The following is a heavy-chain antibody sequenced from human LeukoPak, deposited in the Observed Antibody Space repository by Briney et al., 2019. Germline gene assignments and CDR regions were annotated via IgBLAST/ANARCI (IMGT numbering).Heavy chain of an antibody. CDR1: GGSFSGYY. CDR2: INHSGST. V-gene: IGHV4-34*01. D-gene: IGHD2-2*01. J-gene: IGHJ3*02. CDR3: ARPKGYCSSTSCHDAFDI. Sequence: SETLSLTCAVYGGSFSGYYWRWIRQPPGKGLEGVGEINHSGSTNYNPSLKSRVTISVDTTKIQFSLKLSSVTAADTAVYYCARPKGYCSSTSCHDAFDIWGQGTMVTVSS.